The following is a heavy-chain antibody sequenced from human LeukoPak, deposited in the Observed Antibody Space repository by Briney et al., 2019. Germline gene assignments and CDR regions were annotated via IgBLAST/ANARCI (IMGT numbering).Heavy chain of an antibody. V-gene: IGHV3-53*01. CDR1: GFSVSSNF. CDR3: ARGRRWDLLVSLIDASDI. Sequence: GGSPRLSCAASGFSVSSNFMTWVRQAPGKGLEWVSVIFSGGSTYYADSVKGRFTISRDNSKNTVYLQMNSLRVEDTAVYYCARGRRWDLLVSLIDASDIWGQGTMVTVSS. J-gene: IGHJ3*02. D-gene: IGHD1-26*01. CDR2: IFSGGST.